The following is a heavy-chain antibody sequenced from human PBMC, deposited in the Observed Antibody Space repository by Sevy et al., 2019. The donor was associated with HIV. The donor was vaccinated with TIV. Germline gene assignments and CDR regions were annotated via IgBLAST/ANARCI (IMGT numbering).Heavy chain of an antibody. V-gene: IGHV3-15*01. Sequence: RGSLRLSCVASGFTFSKAWMSWVRQAPGKGLEWVGRIKSNTDGGTTDYAEPVKGRFTISRDDSKNTLYLQVNSLKTDDTAVYYCTTKKDFWSGYFYFDYWGQGTLVTVSS. CDR3: TTKKDFWSGYFYFDY. CDR2: IKSNTDGGTT. J-gene: IGHJ4*02. CDR1: GFTFSKAW. D-gene: IGHD3-3*01.